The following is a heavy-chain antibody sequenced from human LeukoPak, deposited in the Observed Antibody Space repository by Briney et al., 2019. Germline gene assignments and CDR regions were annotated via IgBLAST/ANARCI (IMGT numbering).Heavy chain of an antibody. Sequence: PGGSLRLSCAASGFPFSSYGMHWVRQAPGKGLEWVAVISYDGSNKYYADSVKGRFTISRDNSKNTLYLQMNSLRAEDTAVYYCAKDLTLYYYYGMDVWGQGTTVTVSS. V-gene: IGHV3-30*18. D-gene: IGHD1-14*01. CDR3: AKDLTLYYYYGMDV. CDR1: GFPFSSYG. CDR2: ISYDGSNK. J-gene: IGHJ6*02.